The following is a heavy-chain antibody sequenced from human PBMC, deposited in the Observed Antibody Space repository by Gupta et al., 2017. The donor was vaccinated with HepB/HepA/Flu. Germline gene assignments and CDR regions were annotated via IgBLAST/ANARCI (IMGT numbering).Heavy chain of an antibody. Sequence: QVQLVESGGGVVQPGRSLRLSCAASGFTFSSYAMHWVRQAPGKGLEWVAVISYDGSNKYYADSVKGRFTIARDNSKNTLYLQLNSLRAEDTAVYYCARDRRPYYDILTGYVPWFPYWGQGTLVTVSS. CDR1: GFTFSSYA. V-gene: IGHV3-30-3*01. J-gene: IGHJ4*02. D-gene: IGHD3-9*01. CDR3: ARDRRPYYDILTGYVPWFPY. CDR2: ISYDGSNK.